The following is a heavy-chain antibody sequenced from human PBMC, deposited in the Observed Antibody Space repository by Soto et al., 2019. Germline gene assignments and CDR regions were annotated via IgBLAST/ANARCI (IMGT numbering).Heavy chain of an antibody. D-gene: IGHD3-9*01. CDR3: AKDPPKILRYFDWLNDRLYFDY. V-gene: IGHV3-23*01. Sequence: QPGGSLRLSCAASGFTFSSYAMSWVRQAPGKGLEWVSAISGSGGSTYYADSVKGRFTISRDNSKNTLYLQMNSLRAEDTAVYYCAKDPPKILRYFDWLNDRLYFDYWGQGTLVTVSS. J-gene: IGHJ4*02. CDR2: ISGSGGST. CDR1: GFTFSSYA.